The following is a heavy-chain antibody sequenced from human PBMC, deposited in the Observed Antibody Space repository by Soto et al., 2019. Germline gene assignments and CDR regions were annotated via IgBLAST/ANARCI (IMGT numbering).Heavy chain of an antibody. CDR1: GYTFTSYG. V-gene: IGHV1-18*01. J-gene: IGHJ5*02. Sequence: QVQLVQSGAEVKKPGASVKVSCKASGYTFTSYGISWVRQAPGQGLEWMGWISAYNGNTNYAQKLQGRVTMTTDTSTSTAYMELRSLRSDDTAVYYCARDATYYDFWSGYYVWFDPWGQGTLVTVSS. CDR2: ISAYNGNT. D-gene: IGHD3-3*01. CDR3: ARDATYYDFWSGYYVWFDP.